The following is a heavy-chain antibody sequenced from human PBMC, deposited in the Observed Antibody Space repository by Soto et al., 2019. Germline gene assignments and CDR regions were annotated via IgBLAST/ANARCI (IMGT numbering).Heavy chain of an antibody. CDR1: GGTFSSYA. CDR3: ARGGSGDYVYYYYYGMDV. J-gene: IGHJ6*02. Sequence: QVQLVQSGAEVKKPGSSVKVSCKASGGTFSSYAITWVRQAPGQGLEWMGGIIPIFGTANYAQKFQGRVTVTADESTTTAYMELSSLRSEDTAVYYCARGGSGDYVYYYYYGMDVWAKGPRSPSP. CDR2: IIPIFGTA. V-gene: IGHV1-69*12. D-gene: IGHD4-17*01.